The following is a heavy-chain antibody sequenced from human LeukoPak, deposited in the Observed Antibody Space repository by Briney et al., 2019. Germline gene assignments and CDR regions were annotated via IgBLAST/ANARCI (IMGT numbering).Heavy chain of an antibody. Sequence: ASVKVSCKSSGYTFTGYYIHWVRQAPGQGLEGMGWINPNSGGTKSAQKFQGRVIMTRDTSISTAYMELRRLSSDDTAVYYCARGRQLHLGELFPFAEFFQPWGQGTLVTVFS. V-gene: IGHV1-2*02. D-gene: IGHD3-16*01. CDR2: INPNSGGT. CDR1: GYTFTGYY. CDR3: ARGRQLHLGELFPFAEFFQP. J-gene: IGHJ1*01.